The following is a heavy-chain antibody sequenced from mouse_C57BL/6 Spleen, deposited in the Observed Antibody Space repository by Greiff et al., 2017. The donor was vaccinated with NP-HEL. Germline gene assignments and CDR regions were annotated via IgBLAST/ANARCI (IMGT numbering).Heavy chain of an antibody. CDR3: TRRDYYGSSYWYFDV. V-gene: IGHV6-6*01. CDR2: IRNKANNHAT. CDR1: GFTFSDAW. D-gene: IGHD1-1*01. Sequence: VQLKESGGGLVQPGGSMKLSCAASGFTFSDAWMDWVRQSPEKGLEWVAEIRNKANNHATYYAESVKGRFTISRDDSKSSVYLQMNSLRAEDTGIYYCTRRDYYGSSYWYFDVWGTGTTVTVSS. J-gene: IGHJ1*03.